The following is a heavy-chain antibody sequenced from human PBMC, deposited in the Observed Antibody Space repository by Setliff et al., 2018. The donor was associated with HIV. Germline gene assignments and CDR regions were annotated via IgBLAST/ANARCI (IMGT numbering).Heavy chain of an antibody. V-gene: IGHV3-11*04. Sequence: LRLSCAASGFSFSDSYMTWIRQAPGKGLEYLSYISGSGTTVIYGDSVKGRFTISRDNAKNSLYLQMNSLRAEDTAVYYCARDPGRGGYDLHLDYWGQGTLVTVSS. CDR1: GFSFSDSY. J-gene: IGHJ4*02. D-gene: IGHD5-12*01. CDR3: ARDPGRGGYDLHLDY. CDR2: ISGSGTTV.